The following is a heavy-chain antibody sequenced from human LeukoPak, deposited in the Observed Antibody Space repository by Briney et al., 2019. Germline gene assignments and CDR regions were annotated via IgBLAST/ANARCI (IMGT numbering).Heavy chain of an antibody. D-gene: IGHD3-22*01. CDR2: IVVGSGNT. J-gene: IGHJ4*02. Sequence: SVKVSCKASGFTFTRSAMQWVRQARGQRLEWIGWIVVGSGNTNYAQKFQERVTITRDMSTSTAYMELSSLRSEDTAVYYCAADLPDSSGYYFDYWGQGTLVTVSS. CDR3: AADLPDSSGYYFDY. V-gene: IGHV1-58*02. CDR1: GFTFTRSA.